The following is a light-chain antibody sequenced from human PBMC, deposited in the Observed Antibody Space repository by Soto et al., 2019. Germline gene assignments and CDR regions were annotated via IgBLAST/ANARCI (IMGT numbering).Light chain of an antibody. CDR3: IQGTHCPYT. CDR1: QSLVHSDGNTY. Sequence: DVVMTQSPLSLPVTLGQPASISCRSSQSLVHSDGNTYLNWFQQRPGQFPRHPIFKVSNPDSGVPDRFSGSASGTDFTLKISRVEAEDVGVYYCIQGTHCPYTFGQGTKLEIK. V-gene: IGKV2-30*02. CDR2: KVS. J-gene: IGKJ2*01.